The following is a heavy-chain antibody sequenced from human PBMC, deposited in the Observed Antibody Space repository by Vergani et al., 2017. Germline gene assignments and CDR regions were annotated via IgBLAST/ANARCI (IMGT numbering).Heavy chain of an antibody. J-gene: IGHJ3*01. D-gene: IGHD2-2*01. CDR2: NNNNGGST. CDR3: AKVGGSTSCPYGGGAFDV. V-gene: IGHV3-23*01. Sequence: QLFESGGGLIQPGGSLRLSCEASEFTFNSYAMTWVRQAPGKVLEWVSGNNNNGGSTYYADSVKGRFTISRDNSKNTLYLQMTDLRSEDTATYYCAKVGGSTSCPYGGGAFDVWGHGTMVTVSS. CDR1: EFTFNSYA.